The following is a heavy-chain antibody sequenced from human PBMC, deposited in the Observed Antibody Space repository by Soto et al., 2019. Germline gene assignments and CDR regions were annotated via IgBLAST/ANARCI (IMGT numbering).Heavy chain of an antibody. CDR1: GYTFTSYD. Sequence: QVQLVQSGAEVKKPGASVKVSCKASGYTFTSYDINWVRQATGQGLEWMGWMNPNSGNTGYAQKFQGRVTMNRNTYISTAYMELSSLRSEDTAVYYCARGRMGYYGSGSSGADYWGQGTLVTVSS. CDR3: ARGRMGYYGSGSSGADY. D-gene: IGHD3-10*01. V-gene: IGHV1-8*01. J-gene: IGHJ4*02. CDR2: MNPNSGNT.